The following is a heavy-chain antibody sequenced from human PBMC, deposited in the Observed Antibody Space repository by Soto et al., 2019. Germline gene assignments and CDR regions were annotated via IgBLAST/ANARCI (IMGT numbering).Heavy chain of an antibody. J-gene: IGHJ4*02. CDR1: GGSFSGYY. CDR2: INHSGST. Sequence: SETLSLTCAVYGGSFSGYYWSWIRQPPGKGLEWIGEINHSGSTNYNPSLKSRVTISVDTSKNQFSLKLSSVTAADAAVYYCARRRATSYFDYWGQGTLVTVSS. CDR3: ARRRATSYFDY. V-gene: IGHV4-34*01.